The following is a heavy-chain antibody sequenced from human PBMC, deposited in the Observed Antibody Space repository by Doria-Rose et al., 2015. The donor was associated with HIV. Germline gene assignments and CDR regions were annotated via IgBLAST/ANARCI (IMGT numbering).Heavy chain of an antibody. Sequence: QVQLQESGPGLVKPSQALSLTCTASGGSISSDDYYWSWIRQPPGKGLEWIGYIYYSGSTYYNPSLKSRVTISVDTSKNQFSLNLSSVTAADTAVYYCARGALTITPTLALNYWGQGTLVAVSP. CDR1: GGSISSDDYY. J-gene: IGHJ4*02. D-gene: IGHD1-1*01. CDR2: IYYSGST. CDR3: ARGALTITPTLALNY. V-gene: IGHV4-30-4*08.